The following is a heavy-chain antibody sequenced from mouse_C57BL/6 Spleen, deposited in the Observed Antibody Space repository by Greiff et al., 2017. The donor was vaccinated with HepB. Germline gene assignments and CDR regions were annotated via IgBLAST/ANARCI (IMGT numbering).Heavy chain of an antibody. J-gene: IGHJ1*03. V-gene: IGHV7-3*01. D-gene: IGHD2-4*01. CDR2: IRNKANGYTT. CDR3: ARYDDYDYHWYFDV. Sequence: EVQGVESGGGLVQPGGSLSLSCAASGFTFTDYYMSWVRQPPGKALEWLGFIRNKANGYTTEYSASVKGRFTISRDNSQSILYLQMNALRAEDSATYYCARYDDYDYHWYFDVWGTGTTVTVSS. CDR1: GFTFTDYY.